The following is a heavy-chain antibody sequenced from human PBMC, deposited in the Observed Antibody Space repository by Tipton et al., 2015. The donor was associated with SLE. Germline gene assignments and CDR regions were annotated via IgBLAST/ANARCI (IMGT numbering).Heavy chain of an antibody. Sequence: SLRLSCAASGFIFSDYSMSWVRQAPGKGLEWVSVLYSGGSTNYADSVRGRFTISRDNSKNMLCLQMNSLRPEDTAVYYCARGYYGMDVWGQGTTVTVSS. CDR1: GFIFSDYS. J-gene: IGHJ6*02. CDR3: ARGYYGMDV. CDR2: LYSGGST. V-gene: IGHV3-23*03.